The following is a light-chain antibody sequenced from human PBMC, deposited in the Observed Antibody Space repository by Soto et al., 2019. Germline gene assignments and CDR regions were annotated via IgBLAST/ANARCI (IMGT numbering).Light chain of an antibody. V-gene: IGLV2-14*01. CDR3: GSYTGSIYV. CDR2: DVS. CDR1: SSDVGGYEF. J-gene: IGLJ1*01. Sequence: QSALTQPASVSGSPGQSITISCTGTSSDVGGYEFVSWYQQHPGKAPKLMIYDVSNRPSGVSSRFSGSKSGNTASLTISGLQAEDEADYYCGSYTGSIYVFGTGTQLTVL.